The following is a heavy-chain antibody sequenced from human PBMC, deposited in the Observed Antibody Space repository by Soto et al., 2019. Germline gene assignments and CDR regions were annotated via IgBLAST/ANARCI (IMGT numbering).Heavy chain of an antibody. CDR3: ARGTYYFYMDV. V-gene: IGHV4-31*03. CDR2: IYSRGHT. J-gene: IGHJ6*03. CDR1: AGSIGSGFYY. Sequence: QVQLQESGPGLVKPSQTLSLTCTVSAGSIGSGFYYWSWIRQHPGKSLEWIGYIYSRGHTYYNPSLTSRVTISLDTSDNQFSLTLSSVTAADTAVYYCARGTYYFYMDVWGKGTTVTVSS.